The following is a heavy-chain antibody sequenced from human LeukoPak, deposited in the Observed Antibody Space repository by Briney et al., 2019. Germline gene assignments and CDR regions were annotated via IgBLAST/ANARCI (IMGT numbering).Heavy chain of an antibody. CDR1: GGSISSGGYY. Sequence: PSDTLSLTCTVSGGSISSGGYYWSWIRQPAGKGLEWIGRIYTSGSTNYNPSLKSRVTISVDTSKNQFSLKLSSVTAADTAVYYCARVGHYYDSSRVDYWGQGTLVTVSS. D-gene: IGHD3-22*01. V-gene: IGHV4-61*02. CDR2: IYTSGST. J-gene: IGHJ4*02. CDR3: ARVGHYYDSSRVDY.